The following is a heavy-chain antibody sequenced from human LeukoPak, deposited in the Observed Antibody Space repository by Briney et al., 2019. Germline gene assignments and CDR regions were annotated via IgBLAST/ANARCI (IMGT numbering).Heavy chain of an antibody. J-gene: IGHJ6*02. D-gene: IGHD2-2*01. CDR1: GGTFSSYA. CDR2: IIPILGIA. Sequence: ASVKVSCKASGGTFSSYAISWVRQAPGQGLEWMGRIIPILGIANYAQKFQGRVTITADKSTSTAYMELSSLRSEDTAVYYCAREILGYCSSPSCYGGYYYYGMDVWAKGPRSPSP. CDR3: AREILGYCSSPSCYGGYYYYGMDV. V-gene: IGHV1-69*04.